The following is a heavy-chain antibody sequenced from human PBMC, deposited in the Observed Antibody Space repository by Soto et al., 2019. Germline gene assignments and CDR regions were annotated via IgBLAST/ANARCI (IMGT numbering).Heavy chain of an antibody. Sequence: PGGSLRLSCAASGFTFSSYGMHWVRQAPGKGLEWVAVISDDGSNKYYADSVKGRFTISRDDSKNTLYLQMNSLRAEDTAVYYCAKDLEVWSPGTAYYYYGMDVWGQGTTVTVSS. CDR3: AKDLEVWSPGTAYYYYGMDV. V-gene: IGHV3-30*18. CDR2: ISDDGSNK. J-gene: IGHJ6*02. CDR1: GFTFSSYG. D-gene: IGHD2-21*01.